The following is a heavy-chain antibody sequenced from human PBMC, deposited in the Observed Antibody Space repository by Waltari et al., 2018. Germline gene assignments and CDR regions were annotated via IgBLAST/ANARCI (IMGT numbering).Heavy chain of an antibody. Sequence: QVQLQESGPGLVKPSETLSLTCAVSGYSISSGYYWGWIRQPPGKGLEWIGSIYHSGSTYYNPSLKRRVTISGDTSKNQFSLKLSSVTAADTAVYYCARDDDFWSGYYTGFDYWGQGTLVTVSS. D-gene: IGHD3-3*01. V-gene: IGHV4-38-2*02. CDR2: IYHSGST. CDR1: GYSISSGYY. CDR3: ARDDDFWSGYYTGFDY. J-gene: IGHJ4*02.